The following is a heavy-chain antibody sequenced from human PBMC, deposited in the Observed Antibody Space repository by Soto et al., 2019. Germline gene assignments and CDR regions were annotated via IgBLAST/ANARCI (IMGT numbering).Heavy chain of an antibody. CDR1: GFTFNTYD. J-gene: IGHJ4*01. CDR2: IATTGETT. Sequence: EVQLLESGGGLVQPGGSLRLSCAASGFTFNTYDMSWVRQAPGTGLEWVSSIATTGETTFYADSVRGRFTISRDNSKNTLVLQINYLRADDTAIYYCVSHWGGWGHGTLVTVSS. V-gene: IGHV3-23*01. CDR3: VSHWGG. D-gene: IGHD2-21*01.